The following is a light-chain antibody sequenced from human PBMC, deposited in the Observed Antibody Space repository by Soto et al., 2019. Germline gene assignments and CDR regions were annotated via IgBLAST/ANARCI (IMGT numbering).Light chain of an antibody. J-gene: IGKJ1*01. CDR3: QQYGSSPWT. Sequence: ETVFTQSPGSLSLSLGDRATLSCRASQTVSNSYLAWYQQKPGHAPRLLIYGTSNRATGIPDRFSGSGSGTDFTLTISRLEPEDFVIYYCQQYGSSPWTFGQGTKVDIK. V-gene: IGKV3-20*01. CDR2: GTS. CDR1: QTVSNSY.